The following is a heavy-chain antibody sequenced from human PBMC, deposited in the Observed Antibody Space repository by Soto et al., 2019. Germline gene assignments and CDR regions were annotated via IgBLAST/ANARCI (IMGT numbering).Heavy chain of an antibody. Sequence: ASVKVSCKASGYLFAGYYLHLVRQAPGQGLEWMGWINASSCDREHAQKFEAWATMTRDKSTDTAYLALSRLRSADTAVYYCARERHFFDSGRYHEKYFDFWGQGTLVTVSS. CDR2: INASSCDR. CDR3: ARERHFFDSGRYHEKYFDF. D-gene: IGHD3-22*01. J-gene: IGHJ4*02. V-gene: IGHV1-2*04. CDR1: GYLFAGYY.